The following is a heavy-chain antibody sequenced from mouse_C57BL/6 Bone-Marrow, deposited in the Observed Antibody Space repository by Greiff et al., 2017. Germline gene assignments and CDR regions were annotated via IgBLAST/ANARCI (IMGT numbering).Heavy chain of an antibody. CDR1: GFTFSSYT. D-gene: IGHD3-2*02. V-gene: IGHV5-9*01. J-gene: IGHJ4*01. CDR3: ARRGLDSSYAMDY. CDR2: ISGGGGNT. Sequence: EVMLVESGGGLVKPGGSLKLSCAASGFTFSSYTMSWVRQTPEKRLEWVATISGGGGNTYYPDSVKGRFTISRDNAKNTLYLQMSSLRSEDTALYYCARRGLDSSYAMDYWGQGTSVTVSS.